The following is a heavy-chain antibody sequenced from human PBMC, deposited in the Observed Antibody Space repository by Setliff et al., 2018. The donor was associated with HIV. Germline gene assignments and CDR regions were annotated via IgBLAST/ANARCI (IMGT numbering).Heavy chain of an antibody. V-gene: IGHV3-21*01. J-gene: IGHJ4*02. CDR2: ISSSSSYI. CDR3: ARAVHSGWVDY. Sequence: LRLSFAASGFTFSTYRMNWVRQAPGKGLEWVSSISSSSSYIYYADSLKDRFTISRDNAKNALYLQMNSLRAEDTAVYYCARAVHSGWVDYWGQGTLVTVSS. CDR1: GFTFSTYR. D-gene: IGHD6-19*01.